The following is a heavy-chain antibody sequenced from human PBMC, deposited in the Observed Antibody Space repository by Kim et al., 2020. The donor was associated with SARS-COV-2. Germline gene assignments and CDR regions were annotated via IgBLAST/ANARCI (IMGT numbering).Heavy chain of an antibody. CDR2: IYYSGST. CDR3: ARDSGIAVAGSPPLDDLPHWFDP. CDR1: GGSISSYY. Sequence: SETLSLTCTVSGGSISSYYWSWIRQPPGKGLEWMGYIYYSGSTNYNPSLKSRVTISVDTSKNQFSLKLSSVTAADTAVYYCARDSGIAVAGSPPLDDLPHWFDPWGQGTLVTVSS. J-gene: IGHJ5*02. D-gene: IGHD6-19*01. V-gene: IGHV4-59*13.